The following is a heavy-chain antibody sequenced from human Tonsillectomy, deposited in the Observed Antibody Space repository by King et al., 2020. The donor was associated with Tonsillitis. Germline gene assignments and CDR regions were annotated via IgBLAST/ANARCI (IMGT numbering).Heavy chain of an antibody. V-gene: IGHV4-30-4*07. CDR2: IYYSGST. CDR3: ARGYCTNGICPDAFDI. CDR1: GGSISSGDYS. D-gene: IGHD2-8*01. J-gene: IGHJ3*02. Sequence: VQLQESGPGLVKPSQTLFLTCAVSGGSISSGDYSWSWIRQPPGKGLEWIGYIYYSGSTYYNPSLKSRLTISVDTSKNQFSLSLSSVTAADTAVYYCARGYCTNGICPDAFDIWGQGTMVTVSS.